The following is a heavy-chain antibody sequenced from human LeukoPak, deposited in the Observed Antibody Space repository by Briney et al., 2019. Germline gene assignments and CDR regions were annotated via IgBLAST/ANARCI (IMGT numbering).Heavy chain of an antibody. Sequence: PGGSLRLSCAASGFTFSSYGMHWVRQAPGKGLEWVAFIRYEGSNKYYADSVKGRFTISRHNSKNTLYLQMNSLRAEDTAVYYCAKDFSVVPAAQSWGPGTLVTVSS. CDR3: AKDFSVVPAAQS. J-gene: IGHJ5*02. CDR1: GFTFSSYG. V-gene: IGHV3-30*02. CDR2: IRYEGSNK. D-gene: IGHD2-2*01.